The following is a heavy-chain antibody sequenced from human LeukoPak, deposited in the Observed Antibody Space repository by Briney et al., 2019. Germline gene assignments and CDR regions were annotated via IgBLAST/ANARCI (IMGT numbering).Heavy chain of an antibody. J-gene: IGHJ4*02. V-gene: IGHV3-33*01. CDR3: ARALSAMVPDY. D-gene: IGHD5-18*01. CDR1: GFTFSTYG. Sequence: GGSLRLSCVASGFTFSTYGMHWVRQAPGKGLEWVAVIRYDGSNEYYGDSVKGRFTISRDNSKNTLYLQMNSLRAEDTAVYYCARALSAMVPDYWGQGTLLTVSS. CDR2: IRYDGSNE.